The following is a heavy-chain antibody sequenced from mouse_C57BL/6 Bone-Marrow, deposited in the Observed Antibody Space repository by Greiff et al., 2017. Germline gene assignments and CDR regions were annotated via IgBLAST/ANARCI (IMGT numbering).Heavy chain of an antibody. CDR3: AFYDYCYLDY. J-gene: IGHJ2*01. CDR2: IDPEDGET. Sequence: EVQLQQSGAELVKPGASVKLSCTASGFNIKDYYMHWVKQRTEQGLEWIGRIDPEDGETKYDPKFQGKATLTADTSSNTAYLQLRSLTSEDTAVYYCAFYDYCYLDYWGQGTTLTVSA. D-gene: IGHD2-4*01. CDR1: GFNIKDYY. V-gene: IGHV14-2*01.